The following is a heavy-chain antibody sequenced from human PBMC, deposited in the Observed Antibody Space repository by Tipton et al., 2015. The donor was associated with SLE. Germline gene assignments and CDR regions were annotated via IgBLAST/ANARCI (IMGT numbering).Heavy chain of an antibody. CDR2: IYYSGST. J-gene: IGHJ5*02. CDR3: ARGGGSSSGRWFDP. CDR1: GGSISSHY. D-gene: IGHD3-10*01. Sequence: TLSLTCTVSGGSISSHYWSWIRQPPGKGLEWIGYIYYSGSTNYNPSLKSRVTISVDTSKNQFSLKLSSVTAADTAVYYCARGGGSSSGRWFDPWGRGTLVTVSS. V-gene: IGHV4-59*11.